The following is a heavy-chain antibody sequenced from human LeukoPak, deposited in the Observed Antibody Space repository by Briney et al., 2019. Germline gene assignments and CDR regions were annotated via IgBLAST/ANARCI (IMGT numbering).Heavy chain of an antibody. D-gene: IGHD1-26*01. J-gene: IGHJ4*02. CDR2: IKQDGSEK. CDR3: ARGGGYQWELLFDY. Sequence: GGSLRLSCAASGFTFSSYWMSWVCQAPGKGLEWVANIKQDGSEKYYVDSVKGRFTISRDNAKNSLYLQMNSLRAEDTAVYYCARGGGYQWELLFDYWGQGTLVTVSS. CDR1: GFTFSSYW. V-gene: IGHV3-7*01.